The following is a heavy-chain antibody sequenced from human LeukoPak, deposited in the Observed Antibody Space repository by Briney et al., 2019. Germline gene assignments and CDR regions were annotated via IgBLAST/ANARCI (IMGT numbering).Heavy chain of an antibody. CDR1: GFTFSSYA. CDR2: ISYDGSNK. D-gene: IGHD6-19*01. J-gene: IGHJ4*02. CDR3: AKSIPAIAVAVSTRQ. V-gene: IGHV3-30*18. Sequence: PGGSLRLSCAASGFTFSSYAMHWVRQAPGKGLEWVAVISYDGSNKYYADSVKGRFSISRDNSKNTLFLQMNSLRAEDTAVYYCAKSIPAIAVAVSTRQWGQGTLVTVSS.